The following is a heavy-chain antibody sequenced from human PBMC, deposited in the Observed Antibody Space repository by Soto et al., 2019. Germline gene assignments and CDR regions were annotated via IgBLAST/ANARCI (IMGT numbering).Heavy chain of an antibody. Sequence: EVQLVESGGGLVKPGGSLSLSCAASGFTFSSYSMNWVRQAKGKGLEWVSSISSSSSYIYYADSVKGRFTISRINAKNSLYLQMNSLRAEDTAVYYCAISSSWLYYFDYWGQGTLVTVSS. D-gene: IGHD6-13*01. V-gene: IGHV3-21*01. CDR2: ISSSSSYI. J-gene: IGHJ4*02. CDR3: AISSSWLYYFDY. CDR1: GFTFSSYS.